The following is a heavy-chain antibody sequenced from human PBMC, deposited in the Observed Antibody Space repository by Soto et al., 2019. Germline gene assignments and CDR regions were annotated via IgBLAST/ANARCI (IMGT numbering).Heavy chain of an antibody. Sequence: EVQLLESGGGLVQPGGSLRLSCAASGFTFSSYAMNWVRQAPGKGLEWVSAISGSGGRTFYADSVKGRSTISRDNSKNTLYLQINRLAVEKTAVYFRAKDSRSTNCYAGFDYWGQGTLVTVSS. J-gene: IGHJ4*02. CDR3: AKDSRSTNCYAGFDY. CDR1: GFTFSSYA. D-gene: IGHD2-2*01. V-gene: IGHV3-23*01. CDR2: ISGSGGRT.